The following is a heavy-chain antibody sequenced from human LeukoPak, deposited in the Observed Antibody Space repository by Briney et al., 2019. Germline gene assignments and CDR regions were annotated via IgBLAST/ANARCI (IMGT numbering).Heavy chain of an antibody. CDR1: GGSFSGYY. Sequence: PSETLSLTCAVYGGSFSGYYWSWVRQAPGKGLEWVANIKQDGSEKYYVDSVKGRFTISRDNAKNSLYPQMNSLRAEDTAVYYCARSSSGWLDAFDIWGQGTMVTVSS. V-gene: IGHV3-7*01. J-gene: IGHJ3*02. CDR2: IKQDGSEK. D-gene: IGHD6-19*01. CDR3: ARSSSGWLDAFDI.